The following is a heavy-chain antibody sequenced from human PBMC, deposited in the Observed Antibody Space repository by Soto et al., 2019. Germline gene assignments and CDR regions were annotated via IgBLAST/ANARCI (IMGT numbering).Heavy chain of an antibody. D-gene: IGHD3-10*01. CDR2: LYLGGAP. Sequence: QVQIQESGPGLVTPSDTLSLTCTVSDASITNFFWNWVRQPAGGPLEWIGRLYLGGAPTYNPSLRSRLFISADTSKNQVSLKLTSVTAADTAVYYCAADSGRGGRAFDHWGHGAPATVSS. J-gene: IGHJ4*01. V-gene: IGHV4-4*07. CDR3: AADSGRGGRAFDH. CDR1: DASITNFF.